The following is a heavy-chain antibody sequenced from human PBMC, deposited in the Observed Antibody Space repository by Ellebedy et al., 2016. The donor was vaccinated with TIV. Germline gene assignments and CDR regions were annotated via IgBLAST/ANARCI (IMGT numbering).Heavy chain of an antibody. CDR2: MYYSGKS. D-gene: IGHD2-2*01. J-gene: IGHJ4*02. CDR3: AASESADSDY. V-gene: IGHV4-59*01. CDR1: GGSIRNYY. Sequence: MPSETLSLTCTVSGGSIRNYYWTWIRQPPGKGLEWIGHMYYSGKSNYNPSLKSRVTISIDTSKNEFSLKMRSVTAADTAVYYCAASESADSDYWGPGTLVTVS.